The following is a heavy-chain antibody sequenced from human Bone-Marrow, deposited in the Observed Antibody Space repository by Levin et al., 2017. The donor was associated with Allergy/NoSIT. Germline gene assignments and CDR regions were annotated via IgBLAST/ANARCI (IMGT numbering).Heavy chain of an antibody. CDR1: GVSINNYF. Sequence: SQTLPLTCNVSGVSINNYFWSWIRQPPGKGLEWIGYIYSTASSSYNPSLKNRVTMSIETSKNQVSLKLRSVTAADTAVYYCARAGDWESSVWYGTKDYAMEFWGQGTTVTVSS. CDR2: IYSTASS. V-gene: IGHV4-59*01. CDR3: ARAGDWESSVWYGTKDYAMEF. J-gene: IGHJ6*02. D-gene: IGHD6-19*01.